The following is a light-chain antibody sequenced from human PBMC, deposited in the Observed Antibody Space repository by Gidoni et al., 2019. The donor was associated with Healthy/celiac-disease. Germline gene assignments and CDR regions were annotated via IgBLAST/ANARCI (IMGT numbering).Light chain of an antibody. J-gene: IGKJ1*01. CDR1: QRISSY. V-gene: IGKV1-39*01. Sequence: DIQMTPSPSSLSASVGDRVTITCRASQRISSYLNWYQQKPGKAHKLLIYAASSLQSGVPSMFSGSGSGTDFTLTISRLQPEDFATYYCQQSYSTEWTFGQGTKVEIK. CDR3: QQSYSTEWT. CDR2: AAS.